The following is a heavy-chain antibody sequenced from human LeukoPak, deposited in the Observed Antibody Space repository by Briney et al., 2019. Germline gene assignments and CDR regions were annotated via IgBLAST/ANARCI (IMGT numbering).Heavy chain of an antibody. CDR2: IYYSGST. CDR3: ARHEYYDSSGYYDY. D-gene: IGHD3-22*01. V-gene: IGHV4-59*08. Sequence: PSETLSLTCTASGGSISSYYWSWIRQPPGKGLEWIGYIYYSGSTNYNPSLKSRVTISVDTSKNQFSLKLSSVTAADTAVYYCARHEYYDSSGYYDYWGQGTLVTVSS. J-gene: IGHJ4*02. CDR1: GGSISSYY.